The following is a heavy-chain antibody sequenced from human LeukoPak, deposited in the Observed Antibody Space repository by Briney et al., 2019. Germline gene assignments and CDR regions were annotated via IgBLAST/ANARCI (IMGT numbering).Heavy chain of an antibody. D-gene: IGHD3-3*01. CDR1: GGSFSDYY. V-gene: IGHV4-34*01. J-gene: IGHJ5*02. CDR3: ARAGLSIFGMITPNWFDA. CDR2: ISHSGST. Sequence: WETLSLTCSVYGGSFSDYYWSWIRQPPGKGLEWIGEISHSGSTKFNPSLKSRVTISVDTSRNQFSLNLTSVTAADTAVYYCARAGLSIFGMITPNWFDAWGQGTLVSVSS.